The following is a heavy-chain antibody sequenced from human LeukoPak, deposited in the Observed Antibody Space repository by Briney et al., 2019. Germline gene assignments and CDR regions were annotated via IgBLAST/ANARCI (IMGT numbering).Heavy chain of an antibody. CDR3: AAYSSSWRWAPFDY. CDR1: GFTFSNAW. Sequence: GGSLRLSCGASGFTFSNAWMSWVRQAPGKGLEWVAVIWYDGSNKYYADSVKGRFTISRDNSKNTLYLQMNSLRAEDTAVYYRAAYSSSWRWAPFDYWGQGTLVTVSS. D-gene: IGHD6-13*01. J-gene: IGHJ4*02. V-gene: IGHV3-33*08. CDR2: IWYDGSNK.